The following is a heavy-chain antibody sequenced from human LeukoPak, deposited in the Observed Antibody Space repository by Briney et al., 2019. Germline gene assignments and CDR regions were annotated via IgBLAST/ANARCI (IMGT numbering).Heavy chain of an antibody. Sequence: GGSLRLSCAASGFTFDDYAMHWVRQAPGKGLEWVSVISWDGGSTYYADSVKGRFTISRDNSKNSLYLQMNSLRPEDTALYYCAKGYTAMVNAPPDYWGQGTLVTVSS. CDR2: ISWDGGST. CDR1: GFTFDDYA. D-gene: IGHD5-18*01. V-gene: IGHV3-43D*03. CDR3: AKGYTAMVNAPPDY. J-gene: IGHJ4*02.